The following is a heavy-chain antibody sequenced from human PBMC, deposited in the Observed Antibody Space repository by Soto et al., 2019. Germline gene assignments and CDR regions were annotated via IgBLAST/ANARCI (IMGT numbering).Heavy chain of an antibody. CDR3: ARDRTRIVGAPHDAFDI. D-gene: IGHD1-26*01. CDR1: GYTFTSYY. J-gene: IGHJ3*02. V-gene: IGHV1-46*01. Sequence: ASVKVSCKASGYTFTSYYMHWVRQAPGQGLEWMGIINPSGGSTSYTQKFQGRVTMTRDTSTSTVYMELSSLRSEDTAVYYCARDRTRIVGAPHDAFDIWGQGTMVT. CDR2: INPSGGST.